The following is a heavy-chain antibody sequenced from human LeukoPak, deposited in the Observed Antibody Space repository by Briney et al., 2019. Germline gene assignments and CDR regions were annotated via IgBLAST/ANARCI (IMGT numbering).Heavy chain of an antibody. Sequence: GASVKVSCKASGYTFTAYDLNWVRQAPGQGLEWLGWIHPSSGVAKLPQRFQGRVTMARDTSITTAYMELSSLRSDDTAVYYCARSPPIWNYVDYFDYWGQGVLVSVSS. CDR1: GYTFTAYD. J-gene: IGHJ4*02. CDR3: ARSPPIWNYVDYFDY. V-gene: IGHV1-2*02. CDR2: IHPSSGVA. D-gene: IGHD1-7*01.